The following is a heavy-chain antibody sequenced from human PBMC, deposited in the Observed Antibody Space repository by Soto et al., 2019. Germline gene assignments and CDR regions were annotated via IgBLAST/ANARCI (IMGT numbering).Heavy chain of an antibody. CDR2: ISTNGGST. Sequence: GGPLRLLCSASGFTFSIFAMHWVRQAPGKGLEYVSSISTNGGSTHYADSVKGRFTISRDNSKNTVYLQMSSLRAEDTAVYYCVKGEYYYDGSAYYPFDYWGQGTLVTVSS. D-gene: IGHD3-22*01. J-gene: IGHJ4*02. CDR1: GFTFSIFA. CDR3: VKGEYYYDGSAYYPFDY. V-gene: IGHV3-64D*06.